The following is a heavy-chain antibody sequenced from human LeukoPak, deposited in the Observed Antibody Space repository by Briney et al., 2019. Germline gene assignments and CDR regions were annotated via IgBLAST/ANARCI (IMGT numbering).Heavy chain of an antibody. CDR1: GFTFSSYS. CDR3: ARDFPRYGGNSAFDV. Sequence: GGSLRLSCAASGFTFSSYSMNWVRQAPGKGLECVSYICSSNSTIYYADSVKGRFTISRDNAKNSLYLQMNSLRDEDTAVYYCARDFPRYGGNSAFDVWGQGTMVTVSS. CDR2: ICSSNSTI. J-gene: IGHJ3*01. V-gene: IGHV3-48*02. D-gene: IGHD4-23*01.